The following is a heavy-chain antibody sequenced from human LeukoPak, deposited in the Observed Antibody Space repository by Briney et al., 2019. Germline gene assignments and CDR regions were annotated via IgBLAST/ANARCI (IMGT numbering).Heavy chain of an antibody. V-gene: IGHV3-66*02. J-gene: IGHJ3*01. CDR2: MYSGGST. CDR1: GFTVSSNF. Sequence: GGSLRLSCAASGFTVSSNFMSWVRQAPGKGLEWVLVMYSGGSTYYADSVEGRFTISRDNSKNTLYLQMDSLRAEDTGVYYCARDGRSSTNRATWGQGTMVTVSS. CDR3: ARDGRSSTNRAT. D-gene: IGHD2-2*01.